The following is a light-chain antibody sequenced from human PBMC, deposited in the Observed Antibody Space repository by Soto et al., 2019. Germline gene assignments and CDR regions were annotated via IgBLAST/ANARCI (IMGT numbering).Light chain of an antibody. CDR2: EVN. CDR3: CSYAGSRMGV. CDR1: SSDVGSYNR. V-gene: IGLV2-23*02. J-gene: IGLJ3*02. Sequence: QSVLTQPASVSGSLGQSITISCTGTSSDVGSYNRVSWYQQHPGKVPKIMIYEVNKWPSGVSNRFSGSKSGNTASLTISGLQAEDESDYYCCSYAGSRMGVLGGGSKLTVL.